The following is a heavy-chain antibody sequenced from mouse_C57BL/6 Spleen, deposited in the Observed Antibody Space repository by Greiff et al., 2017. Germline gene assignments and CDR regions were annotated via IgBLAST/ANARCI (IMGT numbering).Heavy chain of an antibody. V-gene: IGHV1-52*01. D-gene: IGHD1-1*01. CDR3: AGFVATRGSYFDY. CDR2: IDPSDSET. J-gene: IGHJ2*01. Sequence: QVQLQQPGAELVRPGSSVKLSCKASGYTFTSYWMHWVKQRPIQGLEWIGNIDPSDSETHYNQKFKDKATLTVDKSSGTAYMQLRSLTSEDSAVYYCAGFVATRGSYFDYWGQGTTLTVSS. CDR1: GYTFTSYW.